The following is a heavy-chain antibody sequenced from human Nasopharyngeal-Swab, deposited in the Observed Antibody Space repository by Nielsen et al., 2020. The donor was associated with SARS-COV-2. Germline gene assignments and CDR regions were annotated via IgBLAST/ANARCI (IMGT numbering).Heavy chain of an antibody. Sequence: SETLSLTCTVSGGSISSSRYYWGWIRQPPGKGLEWIGSIYYSGSTYYNPSLKSRVTISVDTSKNQFSLKLSSVTAADTAVYYCARHYYDSSGYYSGPIYYFDYWGQGTLVTVSS. V-gene: IGHV4-39*01. CDR2: IYYSGST. CDR1: GGSISSSRYY. J-gene: IGHJ4*02. D-gene: IGHD3-22*01. CDR3: ARHYYDSSGYYSGPIYYFDY.